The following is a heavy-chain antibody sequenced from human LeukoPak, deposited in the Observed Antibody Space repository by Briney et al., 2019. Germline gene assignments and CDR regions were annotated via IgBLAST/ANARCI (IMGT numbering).Heavy chain of an antibody. CDR3: EGTYYYDSSDDY. CDR2: ISGSGTST. CDR1: GFTFRSYA. Sequence: GGSLRLSCAASGFTFRSYAMSWVRQAPGKGLEWVLAISGSGTSTYYADSVKGRFTISRDNSKNTLYLQMNSLRAEDTAIYYCEGTYYYDSSDDYWGQGTLVTVSS. V-gene: IGHV3-23*01. J-gene: IGHJ4*02. D-gene: IGHD3-22*01.